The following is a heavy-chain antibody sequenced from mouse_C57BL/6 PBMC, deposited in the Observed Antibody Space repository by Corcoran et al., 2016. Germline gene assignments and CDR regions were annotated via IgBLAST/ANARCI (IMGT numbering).Heavy chain of an antibody. CDR2: INPNNGGT. D-gene: IGHD1-1*01. CDR3: ARGGSSLHYYAMDY. Sequence: EVQLQQSGPELVKPGASVKISCKASGYTFTDYYMNWVKQSHGKSLEWIGDINPNNGGTSYNQKFKGKATLTVDKSSSTAYMELRSLTSEDSAVYYCARGGSSLHYYAMDYWGQGTSVTVSS. CDR1: GYTFTDYY. V-gene: IGHV1-26*01. J-gene: IGHJ4*01.